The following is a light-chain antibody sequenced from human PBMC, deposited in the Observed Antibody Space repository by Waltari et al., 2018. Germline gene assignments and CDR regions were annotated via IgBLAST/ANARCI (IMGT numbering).Light chain of an antibody. CDR1: SSDVGGYNY. CDR3: SSNSRSTTYV. V-gene: IGLV2-14*01. Sequence: QSALTQPASVSGSPGQSTTISCTGTSSDVGGYNYVSWYQQHPGKAPKLIIYEVTNRPSGVSNRFSGSKSGNTASLTISGLQAEDEADYYCSSNSRSTTYVFGTGTTVTVL. J-gene: IGLJ1*01. CDR2: EVT.